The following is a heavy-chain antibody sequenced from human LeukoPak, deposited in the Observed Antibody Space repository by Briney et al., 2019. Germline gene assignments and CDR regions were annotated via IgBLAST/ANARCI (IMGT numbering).Heavy chain of an antibody. CDR2: ISTSSSFI. CDR1: GFTFSSYS. J-gene: IGHJ4*02. CDR3: ARGDIVVVVAAPSLDY. V-gene: IGHV3-21*01. D-gene: IGHD2-15*01. Sequence: GGSLRLSCAASGFTFSSYSMNWVRQAPGKGLEWVSSISTSSSFIYYAGSVKGRFTISRDNAKNSLYLQMNSLRAEDTAVYYCARGDIVVVVAAPSLDYWGQGTLVTVSS.